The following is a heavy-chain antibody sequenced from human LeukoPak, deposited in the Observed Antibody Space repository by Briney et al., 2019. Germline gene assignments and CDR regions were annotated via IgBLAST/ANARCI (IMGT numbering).Heavy chain of an antibody. D-gene: IGHD4-11*01. J-gene: IGHJ4*02. CDR1: GGSISSSSYY. CDR2: IYYSGST. CDR3: ASRREYRRTVTTLDY. V-gene: IGHV4-39*01. Sequence: PSETLSLTCTVSGGSISSSSYYWGWIRQPPGKGLEWIGSIYYSGSTYYNPSIKSRVTISVDTSKNQFSLKLSSVTAADTAVYYCASRREYRRTVTTLDYWGQGTLVTVSS.